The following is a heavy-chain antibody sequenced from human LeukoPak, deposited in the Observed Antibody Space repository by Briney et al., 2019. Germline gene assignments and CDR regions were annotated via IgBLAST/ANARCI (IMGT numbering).Heavy chain of an antibody. V-gene: IGHV3-21*01. CDR3: ARVGYYYDSSGYYAYFQH. D-gene: IGHD3-22*01. Sequence: GGSLRLSCAASGFTFSSYSMNWVRQAPGKGLEWVSSISSNSSYIYYADSVKGRFTISRDNAKNSLYLQMNSLRAEDTAVYYCARVGYYYDSSGYYAYFQHWGQGTLVTVSS. J-gene: IGHJ1*01. CDR1: GFTFSSYS. CDR2: ISSNSSYI.